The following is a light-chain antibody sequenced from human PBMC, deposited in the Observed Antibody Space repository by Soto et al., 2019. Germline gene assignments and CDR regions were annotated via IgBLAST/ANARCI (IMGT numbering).Light chain of an antibody. CDR1: QVISNY. V-gene: IGKV1-39*01. J-gene: IGKJ2*01. CDR2: GAS. Sequence: DIQMTQSPSSLSASVGDRVTITCRASQVISNYLNWYQQKPGKAPNLLIYGASSLQSGVPSRFSGSGSGKDFTLTISSVQPEDFAPYYCQQSYSTLLYTFGQGTKLEIK. CDR3: QQSYSTLLYT.